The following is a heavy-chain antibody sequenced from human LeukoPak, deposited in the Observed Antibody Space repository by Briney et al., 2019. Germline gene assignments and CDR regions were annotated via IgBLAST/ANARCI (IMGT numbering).Heavy chain of an antibody. J-gene: IGHJ2*01. V-gene: IGHV4-4*07. CDR3: ARDRLGATGHWRIDV. CDR1: GGSFSSYY. Sequence: PSETLSLTCTVSGGSFSSYYWTWIRQPAGKGLEWIGRIYNSGTTNYSPSLESRVTMSLDTSKNRFSLSLSSVTAADTAVHYCARDRLGATGHWRIDVWGRGTLVTVSS. D-gene: IGHD1-26*01. CDR2: IYNSGTT.